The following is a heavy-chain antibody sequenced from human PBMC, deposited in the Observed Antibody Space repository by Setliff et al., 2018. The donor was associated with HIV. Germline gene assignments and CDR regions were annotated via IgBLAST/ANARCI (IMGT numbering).Heavy chain of an antibody. D-gene: IGHD2-21*02. CDR3: ARGALICGGDCYDDY. Sequence: ASVKVSCKTSGYDFRRYGIAWVRQVPGHGLEWMGWISPQNGKTKYAQRFQGRVSMTTDTSTNSLYLQMNSLKIEDTAVYYCARGALICGGDCYDDYWGQGTLVTVSS. CDR2: ISPQNGKT. V-gene: IGHV1-18*01. CDR1: GYDFRRYG. J-gene: IGHJ4*02.